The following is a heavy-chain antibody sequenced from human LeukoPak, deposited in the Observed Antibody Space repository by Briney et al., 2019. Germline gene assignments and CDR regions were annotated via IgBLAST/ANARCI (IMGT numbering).Heavy chain of an antibody. J-gene: IGHJ5*02. CDR1: GGSFSGYY. D-gene: IGHD3-22*01. Sequence: SETLSLTCAVYGGSFSGYYWSWIRQPPGKGLEWIGEINHSGSTNYNPSLKSRVTISVDTSKNQFSLKLSSVTAADTAVYYCARGSGYYYAGRGFDPWGQGTLVTVSS. V-gene: IGHV4-34*01. CDR2: INHSGST. CDR3: ARGSGYYYAGRGFDP.